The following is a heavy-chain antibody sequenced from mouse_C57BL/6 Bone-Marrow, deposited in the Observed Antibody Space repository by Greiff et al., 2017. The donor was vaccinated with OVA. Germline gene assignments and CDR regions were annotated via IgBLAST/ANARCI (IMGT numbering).Heavy chain of an antibody. Sequence: VKLQQSGAELVKPGASVKISCKASGYAFSSYWMNWVKQRPGKGLEWIGQIYPGDGDTNYNGKFKGKATLTADKSSSTAYMQLSSLTSEDSAVYLCARVEIYYYGTFDYWGQGTTLTVSS. CDR1: GYAFSSYW. J-gene: IGHJ2*01. D-gene: IGHD1-1*01. CDR2: IYPGDGDT. CDR3: ARVEIYYYGTFDY. V-gene: IGHV1-80*01.